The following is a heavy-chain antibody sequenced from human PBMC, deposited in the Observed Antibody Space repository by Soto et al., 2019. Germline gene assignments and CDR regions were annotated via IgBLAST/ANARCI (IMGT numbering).Heavy chain of an antibody. CDR2: ITDNGRST. Sequence: GWSLRLSCASSVFTFIRDGMSWVRQAPGKGLEWVSLITDNGRSTYYADSVKGRFTISRDNTKNTLFLQMNSLRGEDTAVYYCAKERATTTAFDYWGQGALVTVS. CDR1: VFTFIRDG. D-gene: IGHD4-17*01. J-gene: IGHJ4*02. V-gene: IGHV3-23*01. CDR3: AKERATTTAFDY.